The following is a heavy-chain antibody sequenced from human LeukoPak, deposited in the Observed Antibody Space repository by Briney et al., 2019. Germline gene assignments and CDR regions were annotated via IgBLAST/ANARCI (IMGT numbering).Heavy chain of an antibody. D-gene: IGHD4-17*01. V-gene: IGHV4-59*08. CDR3: ASQVTSVTYFEY. Sequence: SETLSLTCTVSGGSISSYYWSWLRQSPGDGLEWIGYIHHSGSGSTSTNYNPSLKSRVTISVDTSKNQFSLKLSSVIAADTAVYYWASQVTSVTYFEYWGQATLVTISS. J-gene: IGHJ4*02. CDR2: IHHSGSGSTST. CDR1: GGSISSYY.